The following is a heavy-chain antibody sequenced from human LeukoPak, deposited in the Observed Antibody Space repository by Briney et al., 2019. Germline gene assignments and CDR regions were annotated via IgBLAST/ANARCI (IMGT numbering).Heavy chain of an antibody. D-gene: IGHD3-22*01. CDR3: ACLTTADAFDI. Sequence: SETLSLTCTVSGGSINSYYWSWIRQPPGKGLEWIGYIYDSGSTNYNPSLKSRVTISVDTSRNQFSLKLSSVTAADTAVYYCACLTTADAFDIWGQGTMVTVSS. V-gene: IGHV4-59*01. CDR2: IYDSGST. CDR1: GGSINSYY. J-gene: IGHJ3*02.